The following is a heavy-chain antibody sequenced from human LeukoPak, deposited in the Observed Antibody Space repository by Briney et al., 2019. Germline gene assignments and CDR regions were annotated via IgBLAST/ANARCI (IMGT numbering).Heavy chain of an antibody. CDR1: GYTFIGYY. CDR3: VRDRYYGSGSFYQMDV. V-gene: IGHV1-2*02. J-gene: IGHJ6*02. D-gene: IGHD3-10*01. Sequence: GASVKVSCKAAGYTFIGYYMHWVRQAPGQGLEWMGWINTNSGGTDYEQKFQGRVTMTRDTSISTAYMELSRLRSDDTAVYYCVRDRYYGSGSFYQMDVWGQGTTVTVSS. CDR2: INTNSGGT.